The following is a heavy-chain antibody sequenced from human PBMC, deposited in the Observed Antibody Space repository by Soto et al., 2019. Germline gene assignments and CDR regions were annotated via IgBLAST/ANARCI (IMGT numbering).Heavy chain of an antibody. J-gene: IGHJ4*02. D-gene: IGHD3-22*01. CDR1: GGTFSSYG. V-gene: IGHV1-69*01. CDR3: ARDSRSGRDGSGYYWDY. Sequence: QVQLVQSGAEVKKPGSSVKVSCKASGGTFSSYGISWVRQAPGQGLEWMGVTIPIFGTANYAQTFQGRVTITADASTSTAYMELSSLRSEDTAVYSCARDSRSGRDGSGYYWDYWGQGTLVTVSS. CDR2: TIPIFGTA.